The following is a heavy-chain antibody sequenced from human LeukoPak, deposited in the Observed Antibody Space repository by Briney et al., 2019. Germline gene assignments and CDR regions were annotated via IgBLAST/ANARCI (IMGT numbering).Heavy chain of an antibody. CDR3: ARASGYSYGYFDY. D-gene: IGHD5-18*01. CDR1: GGSISSGGYY. Sequence: SETLSLTCTVSGGSISSGGYYWGWIRQPPGKGLEWIGSIYHSGSTYYDPSLKSRVTISVDTSKNQFSLKLSSVTAADTAVYYCARASGYSYGYFDYWGQGTLVTVSS. CDR2: IYHSGST. V-gene: IGHV4-39*07. J-gene: IGHJ4*02.